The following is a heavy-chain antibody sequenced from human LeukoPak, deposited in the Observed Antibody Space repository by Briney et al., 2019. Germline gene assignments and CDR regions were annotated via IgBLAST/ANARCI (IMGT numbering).Heavy chain of an antibody. CDR3: ARPHCSGGSCYWGHNWFDP. CDR2: IYYSGST. J-gene: IGHJ5*02. Sequence: SETLSLTCTVSGYSISSGYYWGWIRQPPGKGLEWIGSIYYSGSTYYNPSLKSGVTISVDTSKNQFSLKLSSVTAADTAVYYCARPHCSGGSCYWGHNWFDPWGQGTLVTVSS. V-gene: IGHV4-38-2*02. CDR1: GYSISSGYY. D-gene: IGHD2-15*01.